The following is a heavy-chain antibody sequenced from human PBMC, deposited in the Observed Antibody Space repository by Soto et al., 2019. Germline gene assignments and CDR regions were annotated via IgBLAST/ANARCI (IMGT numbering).Heavy chain of an antibody. CDR2: IVVGSGNT. CDR1: GFTFTSSA. D-gene: IGHD3-3*01. Sequence: SVKVSCKASGFTFTSSAVQWVRQARGQRLEWIGWIVVGSGNTNYAQKFQERVTITRDMSTSTAYMELSSLRSEDTAVYYCAEAERIFALVITRNCLDPWGQGTLVTVSS. J-gene: IGHJ5*02. V-gene: IGHV1-58*01. CDR3: AEAERIFALVITRNCLDP.